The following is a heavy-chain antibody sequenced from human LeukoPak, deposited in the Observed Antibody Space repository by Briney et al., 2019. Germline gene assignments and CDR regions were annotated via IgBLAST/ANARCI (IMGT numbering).Heavy chain of an antibody. V-gene: IGHV1-8*01. Sequence: ASVKVSCKASGYTFTSYDINWVRQATGQGLEWMGWMNPNSGNTGYAQKFQGRVTMTRNTSISTAYMELSSLRSKDTAVYYCARGKRIQLWLRPFDYWGQGTLVTVSS. CDR1: GYTFTSYD. CDR2: MNPNSGNT. CDR3: ARGKRIQLWLRPFDY. J-gene: IGHJ4*02. D-gene: IGHD5-18*01.